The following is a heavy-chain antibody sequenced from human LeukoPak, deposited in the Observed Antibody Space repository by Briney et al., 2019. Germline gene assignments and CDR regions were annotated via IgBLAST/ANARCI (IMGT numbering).Heavy chain of an antibody. CDR2: ISGSGGST. CDR1: GFTFSSYA. V-gene: IGHV3-23*01. Sequence: GGSLRLSCAASGFTFSSYAMSWVRQAPGKGLEWVSAISGSGGSTYYADSVKGRFTISRDNSKNTLYLQMNSLRTEDTAVYYCAKDRRIVGASTPNNWFDPWGQGTLVTVSS. J-gene: IGHJ5*02. D-gene: IGHD1-26*01. CDR3: AKDRRIVGASTPNNWFDP.